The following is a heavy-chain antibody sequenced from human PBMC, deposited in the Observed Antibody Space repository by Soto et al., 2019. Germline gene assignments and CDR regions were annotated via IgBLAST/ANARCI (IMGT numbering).Heavy chain of an antibody. CDR2: IWFDGSNK. CDR3: ARDHSYGSGTSYGHNWFDP. J-gene: IGHJ5*02. V-gene: IGHV3-33*01. D-gene: IGHD3-10*01. CDR1: GFTFSNYG. Sequence: QVQLVESGGGVVQPGRSLRLSCEASGFTFSNYGMQWVRQAPGKGLEWVAVIWFDGSNKYYADSVKGRFTISRDNSKNTLYLEMNSLRAEDTAVYYCARDHSYGSGTSYGHNWFDPWGQGALVTVSS.